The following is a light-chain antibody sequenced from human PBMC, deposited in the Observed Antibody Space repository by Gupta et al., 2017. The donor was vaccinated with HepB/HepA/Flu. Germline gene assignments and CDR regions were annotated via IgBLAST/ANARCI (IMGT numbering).Light chain of an antibody. CDR2: DDN. CDR3: QVWDSSNNHVV. V-gene: IGLV3-21*03. Sequence: SYVLTQPPSVSVAPGKTARITCGGNNIGSKSVHWYQQKPGQAPVLVVYDDNARPSGIPERFSGSNSGNTATLTISRVEAGDEADYYCQVWDSSNNHVVFGGGTKLTVL. J-gene: IGLJ2*01. CDR1: NIGSKS.